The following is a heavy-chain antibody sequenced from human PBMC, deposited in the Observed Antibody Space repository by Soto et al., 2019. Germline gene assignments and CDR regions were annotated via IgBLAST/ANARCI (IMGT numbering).Heavy chain of an antibody. CDR2: ISAHNGNT. J-gene: IGHJ4*02. CDR3: ARGRYGDY. V-gene: IGHV1-18*01. CDR1: GYAFTTYG. Sequence: QVHLVQSGAEVKKPGASVKVSCQASGYAFTTYGITWVRQAPGQGLEWMGWISAHNGNTNYAQKLQGRVTVTRDTSRSTAYMELRMRCSDAAAEYYCARGRYGDYWGQGALVTVSS. D-gene: IGHD1-1*01.